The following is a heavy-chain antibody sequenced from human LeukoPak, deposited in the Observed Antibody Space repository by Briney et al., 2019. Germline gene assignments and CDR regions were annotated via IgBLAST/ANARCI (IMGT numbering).Heavy chain of an antibody. CDR3: ARDIEYYYDSSGYPHFDY. D-gene: IGHD3-22*01. CDR1: GYTFTSYG. V-gene: IGHV1-18*01. Sequence: ASVKVSCKASGYTFTSYGISWVRQAPGQGLEWMGWISAYNGNTNYAQKLQGRVTMTTDTSTSTAYMELRSLRSDDTAVYYCARDIEYYYDSSGYPHFDYWGQGTLVTVSS. J-gene: IGHJ4*02. CDR2: ISAYNGNT.